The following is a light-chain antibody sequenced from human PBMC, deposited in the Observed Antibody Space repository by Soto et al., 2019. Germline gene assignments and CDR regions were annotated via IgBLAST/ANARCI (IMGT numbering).Light chain of an antibody. CDR1: RTVFNF. CDR3: QQRAIWPYT. Sequence: EIALTQSPATLSLSPGERATLSCSANRTVFNFLIWYQQKPGQAPRLLIYDASTRATDIPARFSGTASGTDFRLTISSLDREDFALYFCQQRAIWPYTFGPGTKLEIK. CDR2: DAS. V-gene: IGKV3-11*01. J-gene: IGKJ2*01.